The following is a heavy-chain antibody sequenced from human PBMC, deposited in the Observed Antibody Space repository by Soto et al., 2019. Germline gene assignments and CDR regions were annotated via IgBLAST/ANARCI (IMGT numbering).Heavy chain of an antibody. V-gene: IGHV3-33*01. CDR1: GFTFSSYG. CDR2: IWYDGSNK. J-gene: IGHJ4*02. Sequence: GGSLRLSCAASGFTFSSYGMHWVRQAPGKGLEWVAVIWYDGSNKYYADSVKGRFTISRDNSKNTLYLQMNSLRAEDTAVYYSARDQRYYYDSSGYRGIDYWGQGTLVTVSS. D-gene: IGHD3-22*01. CDR3: ARDQRYYYDSSGYRGIDY.